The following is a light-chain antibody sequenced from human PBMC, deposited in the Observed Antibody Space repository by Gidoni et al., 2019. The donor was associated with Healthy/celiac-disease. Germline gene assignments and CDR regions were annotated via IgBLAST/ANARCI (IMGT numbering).Light chain of an antibody. CDR2: GAS. J-gene: IGKJ2*01. CDR3: QQYGSSRGYT. V-gene: IGKV3-20*01. CDR1: QRVSSSY. Sequence: EIVLTQSPRTLSLSPGERATLSCRASQRVSSSYSAWHQQKPGQAHRLLIYGASSSPTGLPNRFSGSGAGADITLTISRLEHEDFAVYYYQQYGSSRGYTFGQGTRLEIK.